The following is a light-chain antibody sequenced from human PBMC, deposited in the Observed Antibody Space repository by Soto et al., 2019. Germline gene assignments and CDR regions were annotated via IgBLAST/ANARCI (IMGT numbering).Light chain of an antibody. CDR1: QFISTW. Sequence: DIQMTQSPSTLSASVGDRVTITCRASQFISTWLAWYQQKPGKAPKLLIYDASSLESGVPSRFSGSGSGTEFTLSISSVQPDDFASYYCQQYNSYLSTFGQGTKLEIK. J-gene: IGKJ2*02. CDR2: DAS. V-gene: IGKV1-5*01. CDR3: QQYNSYLST.